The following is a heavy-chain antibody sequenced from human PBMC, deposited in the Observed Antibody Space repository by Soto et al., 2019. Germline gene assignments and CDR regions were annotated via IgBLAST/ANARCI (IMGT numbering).Heavy chain of an antibody. CDR2: IKSKTDGGTT. D-gene: IGHD2-21*01. Sequence: SWVRQAPGKGLEWVGRIKSKTDGGTTDYAAPVKGRFTISRDDSKNTLYLQMNSLKTEDTAVYYCTTVDFFFSCGDARTDVFDIWGQGTIVTVSS. J-gene: IGHJ3*02. CDR3: TTVDFFFSCGDARTDVFDI. V-gene: IGHV3-15*01.